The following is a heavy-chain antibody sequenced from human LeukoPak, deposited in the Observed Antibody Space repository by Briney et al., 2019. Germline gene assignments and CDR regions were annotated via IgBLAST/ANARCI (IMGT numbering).Heavy chain of an antibody. CDR2: INPTGTGT. J-gene: IGHJ4*02. V-gene: IGHV1-46*01. D-gene: IGHD2-8*02. CDR1: GYTFTNYY. CDR3: AREESGGYFDY. Sequence: GASVKVSCKASGYTFTNYYMHWVRQAPGQGLEWIGLINPTGTGTNYAQKFRGRVTMTRDTSTTTVYMELSSLRSEDTAVYYCAREESGGYFDYWGQGNLVAVSS.